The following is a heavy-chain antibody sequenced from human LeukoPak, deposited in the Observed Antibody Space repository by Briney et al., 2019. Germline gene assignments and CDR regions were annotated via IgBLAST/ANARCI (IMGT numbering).Heavy chain of an antibody. D-gene: IGHD3-10*01. CDR1: GFTFSSYA. Sequence: GGSLRLSCAASGFTFSSYAMSWVRQAPGKGLEWVSAISGSGGSTYYAAPVTGRFTISRGNYKNTLYLQMNSLRAEDTAVYYCAKDFSGFGELFCDYWGQGTLVTVSS. CDR3: AKDFSGFGELFCDY. J-gene: IGHJ4*02. V-gene: IGHV3-23*01. CDR2: ISGSGGST.